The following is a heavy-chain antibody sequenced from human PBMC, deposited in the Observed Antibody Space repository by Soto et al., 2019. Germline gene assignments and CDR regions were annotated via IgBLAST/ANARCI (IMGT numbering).Heavy chain of an antibody. V-gene: IGHV1-2*02. Sequence: ASVKVSCKSSGYAFTGYYIHWVRQAPGQGLEWMGWINPNSSDTNYAQKFQGRVTMTRDTSFSTAYMELSSLRSDDTAVYYCATRYRYVHFWGQGTWVTVSS. CDR3: ATRYRYVHF. J-gene: IGHJ4*02. CDR2: INPNSSDT. CDR1: GYAFTGYY. D-gene: IGHD5-18*01.